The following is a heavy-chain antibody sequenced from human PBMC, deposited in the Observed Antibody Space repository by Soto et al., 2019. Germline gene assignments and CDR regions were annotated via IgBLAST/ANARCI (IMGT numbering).Heavy chain of an antibody. V-gene: IGHV3-48*02. CDR1: GFTVTNYD. J-gene: IGHJ4*02. CDR3: ARSLGGGHWDY. Sequence: EVQLVESGGGVVQPGGSLRLSCAASGFTVTNYDMVWVRQAPGKGLEWVSFITSNARTINYVDAVKGRFTISRDNAKNSLNQQMTSLRDEDTAAYYCARSLGGGHWDYWGPGTLVTVSS. D-gene: IGHD3-16*01. CDR2: ITSNARTI.